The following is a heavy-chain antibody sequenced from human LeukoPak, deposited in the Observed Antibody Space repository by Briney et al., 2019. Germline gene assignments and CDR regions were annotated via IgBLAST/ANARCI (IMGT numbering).Heavy chain of an antibody. J-gene: IGHJ4*02. CDR1: GGTFSGYY. Sequence: ASETLSLTCAVYGGTFSGYYWSWIRQSPGKGLEWIGEINPGGSTNYNPSLKSRVTISVDTSKNQFSLKLSSVTAADTAVYYCARVERDYYDSSGYYGYWGQGTLVTVSS. D-gene: IGHD3-22*01. CDR3: ARVERDYYDSSGYYGY. CDR2: INPGGST. V-gene: IGHV4-34*01.